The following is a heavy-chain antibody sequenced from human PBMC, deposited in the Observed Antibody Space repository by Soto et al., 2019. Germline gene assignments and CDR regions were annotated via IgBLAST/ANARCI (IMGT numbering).Heavy chain of an antibody. D-gene: IGHD2-2*01. V-gene: IGHV1-69*13. CDR3: AKVGYVPRGNAFNV. CDR1: GGTFSSSL. J-gene: IGHJ3*01. Sequence: SVKVSCKASGGTFSSSLITWVRQAPGQGLEWMGEILPMFGTAKYAQRFQGTVTITADESTSTAYMELSSLQSEDTAVYYCAKVGYVPRGNAFNVWGQGTLVTVSS. CDR2: ILPMFGTA.